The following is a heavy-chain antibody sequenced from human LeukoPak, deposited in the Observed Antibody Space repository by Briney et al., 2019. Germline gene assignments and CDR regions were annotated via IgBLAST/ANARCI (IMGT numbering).Heavy chain of an antibody. V-gene: IGHV1-18*04. CDR2: ISFYNGNT. CDR1: GYPFTGYY. Sequence: ASVKGSCKASGYPFTGYYMHWVRQAAGQGLEWRGWISFYNGNTNYAQKLQGRVTMTTDTSTSTAYMELRSLRSDDTAVYYCASGSITMVRGVMRPYYFDYWGQGTLVTVSS. CDR3: ASGSITMVRGVMRPYYFDY. J-gene: IGHJ4*02. D-gene: IGHD3-10*01.